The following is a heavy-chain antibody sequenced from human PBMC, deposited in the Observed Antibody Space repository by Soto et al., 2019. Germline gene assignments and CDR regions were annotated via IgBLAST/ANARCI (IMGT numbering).Heavy chain of an antibody. CDR1: GGTFSSYT. CDR3: ARGSGSYSPAGY. D-gene: IGHD1-26*01. J-gene: IGHJ4*02. CDR2: IIPILGIA. V-gene: IGHV1-69*02. Sequence: QVQLVQSGAEVKKPGSSVKVSCKASGGTFSSYTISWVRQAPGQGLEWMGRIIPILGIANYAQKFQGRVXIXAXXSTSTAYMELSSLRSEDTAVYYCARGSGSYSPAGYWGQGTLVTVSS.